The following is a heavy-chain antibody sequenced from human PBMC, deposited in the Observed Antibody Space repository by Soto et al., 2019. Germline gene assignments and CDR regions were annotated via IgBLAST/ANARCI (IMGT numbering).Heavy chain of an antibody. CDR1: GYTFTSYY. Sequence: ASVKVSCKASGYTFTSYYMHWVRQAPGQGLEWMGIINPSGGSTSYAQKFQGRVTMTRDTSTSTVYMELGSLRSEDTAVYYCARYCSGGSCSTTGSFDYWGQGTLVTVSS. CDR3: ARYCSGGSCSTTGSFDY. D-gene: IGHD2-15*01. CDR2: INPSGGST. J-gene: IGHJ4*02. V-gene: IGHV1-46*03.